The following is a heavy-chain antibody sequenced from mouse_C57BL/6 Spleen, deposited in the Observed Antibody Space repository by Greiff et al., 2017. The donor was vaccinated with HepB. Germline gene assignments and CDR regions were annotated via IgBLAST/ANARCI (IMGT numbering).Heavy chain of an antibody. J-gene: IGHJ1*03. CDR3: ARGELNYYGSSYWYFDV. CDR2: ILPGSGST. V-gene: IGHV1-9*01. CDR1: GYTFTGYW. Sequence: QVQLQQSGAELMKPGASVKLSCKATGYTFTGYWIEWVKQRPGHGLEWIGEILPGSGSTNYNEKFKGKATFTADTSSNTAYMQLSSLTTEDSAIYDCARGELNYYGSSYWYFDVWGTGTTVTVSS. D-gene: IGHD1-1*01.